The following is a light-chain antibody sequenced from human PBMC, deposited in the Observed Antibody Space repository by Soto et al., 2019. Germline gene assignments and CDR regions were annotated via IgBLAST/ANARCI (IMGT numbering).Light chain of an antibody. CDR1: QDVATS. Sequence: EIVMTQSPAALSLSPGERVTLSCRDNQDVATSLAWYQFRPGQAPRLLIYGASIRATGVPDRFSGSGSGTEFTLTISSLESEDFATYFCQHYNGWPLFGGGTKVEIK. CDR3: QHYNGWPL. V-gene: IGKV3-15*01. CDR2: GAS. J-gene: IGKJ4*01.